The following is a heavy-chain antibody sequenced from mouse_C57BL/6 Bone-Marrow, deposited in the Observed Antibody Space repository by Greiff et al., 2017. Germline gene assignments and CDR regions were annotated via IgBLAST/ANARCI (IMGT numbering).Heavy chain of an antibody. Sequence: VQLQQPGAELVQPGASVKLSCKASGYTFTSYWMHWVKQRPGQGLEWIGMIHPTSGSTNYNEKFKSKATLTVDKSSSAAYMQLSSLTSEDSAVYYGAWVVADAMDYWGQGTSVTVSS. CDR3: AWVVADAMDY. CDR1: GYTFTSYW. D-gene: IGHD1-1*01. CDR2: IHPTSGST. V-gene: IGHV1-64*01. J-gene: IGHJ4*01.